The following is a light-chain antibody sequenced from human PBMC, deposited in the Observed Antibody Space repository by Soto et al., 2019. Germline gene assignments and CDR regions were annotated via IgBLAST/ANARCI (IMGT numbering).Light chain of an antibody. V-gene: IGKV1-27*01. CDR1: QDISTY. J-gene: IGKJ4*01. CDR3: QKYYNAPLT. CDR2: AAY. Sequence: DIQMTQAPSSLSASVGDRVTITCRARQDISTYLAWYQQKPGKVPKLLISAAYTLQSGVPPRFSGSGSGTDFTLTISSLQPEDFATYYYQKYYNAPLTFGGGTKVEIK.